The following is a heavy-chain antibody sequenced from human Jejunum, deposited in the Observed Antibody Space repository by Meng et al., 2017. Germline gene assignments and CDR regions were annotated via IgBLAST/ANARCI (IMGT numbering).Heavy chain of an antibody. V-gene: IGHV3-72*01. CDR2: SSNKANTYTT. CDR1: GFTFSDDS. Sequence: GESLKISCAASGFTFSDDSMDWVRQAPGTGLEWVGRSSNKANTYTTEYAASVKGRFTISRDESKNSLSLQMNSLKTEDTAVYYCGRRSLADKVDYLGQGTLVTVSS. J-gene: IGHJ4*02. D-gene: IGHD6-19*01. CDR3: GRRSLADKVDY.